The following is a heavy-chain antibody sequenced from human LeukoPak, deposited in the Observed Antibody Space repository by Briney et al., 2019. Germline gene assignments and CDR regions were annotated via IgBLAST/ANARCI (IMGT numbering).Heavy chain of an antibody. CDR3: ARDVTGYFEY. CDR1: GFTFSTYY. J-gene: IGHJ4*02. Sequence: GGSLRLSCAASGFTFSTYYMSWVRQAPGKGLEWVANIKQDGSEKDYVDSVKGRFTISRDNAKNSLYLQMNSLRAEDTAVYYCARDVTGYFEYWGQGTLVTVSS. CDR2: IKQDGSEK. V-gene: IGHV3-7*01. D-gene: IGHD3-16*01.